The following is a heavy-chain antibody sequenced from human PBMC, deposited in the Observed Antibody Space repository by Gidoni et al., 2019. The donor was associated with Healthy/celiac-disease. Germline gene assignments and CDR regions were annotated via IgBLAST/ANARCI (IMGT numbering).Heavy chain of an antibody. D-gene: IGHD6-19*01. CDR1: GFPFSDHY. CDR3: ARVVRQVAGYWGGAFDI. CDR2: TRNKANSYTT. V-gene: IGHV3-72*01. J-gene: IGHJ3*02. Sequence: EVQLVESGGGLVQPGGSLRLSCAASGFPFSDHYMDWVRQAPGKGLEWVGRTRNKANSYTTEYAASVKGRFTISRDDSKNSLYLQMNSLKTEDTAVYYCARVVRQVAGYWGGAFDIWGQGTMVTVSS.